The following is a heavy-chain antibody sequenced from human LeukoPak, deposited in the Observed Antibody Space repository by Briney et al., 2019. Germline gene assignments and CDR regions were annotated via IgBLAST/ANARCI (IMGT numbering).Heavy chain of an antibody. CDR3: ARGAGFRRKNWFDP. CDR2: MNSNSGNT. CDR1: GYTFTSYD. V-gene: IGHV1-8*03. Sequence: GASVKVSCKASGYTFTSYDINWVQQATGQGLEWMGWMNSNSGNTGYAQKFQGRVTITRNTSISTAYMELSSLRSEDTAVYYCARGAGFRRKNWFDPWGQGTLVTVSS. J-gene: IGHJ5*02.